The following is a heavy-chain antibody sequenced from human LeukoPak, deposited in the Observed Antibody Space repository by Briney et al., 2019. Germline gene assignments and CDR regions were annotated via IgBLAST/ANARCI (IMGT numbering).Heavy chain of an antibody. CDR3: ARATAAGTDIDY. Sequence: ASVKVSCKASGGTFSSYAISWVRQAPGQGLEWMGGIIPTFGTANYAQKFQGRVTITADKSTSTAYMGLSSLRSEDTAVYYCARATAAGTDIDYWGQGTLVTVSS. J-gene: IGHJ4*02. CDR2: IIPTFGTA. D-gene: IGHD6-13*01. V-gene: IGHV1-69*06. CDR1: GGTFSSYA.